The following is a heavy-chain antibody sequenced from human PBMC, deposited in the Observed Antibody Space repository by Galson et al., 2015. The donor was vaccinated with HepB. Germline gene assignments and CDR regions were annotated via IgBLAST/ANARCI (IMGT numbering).Heavy chain of an antibody. CDR2: IIPIFGTA. CDR1: GGTFSSYA. V-gene: IGHV1-69*13. D-gene: IGHD3-10*01. CDR3: ARVLWFGEFDFGY. J-gene: IGHJ4*02. Sequence: SVKVSCKASGGTFSSYAISWVRQAPGQGLEWMGGIIPIFGTANYAQKFQGRVTITADESTSTAYMELSSLRSEDTAVYYCARVLWFGEFDFGYWGQGTLVTVSS.